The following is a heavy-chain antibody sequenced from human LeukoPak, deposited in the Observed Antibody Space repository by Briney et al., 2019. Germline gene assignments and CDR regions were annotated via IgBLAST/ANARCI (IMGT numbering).Heavy chain of an antibody. CDR3: ARLWGGYSYED. D-gene: IGHD5-18*01. CDR2: IYYSGNT. J-gene: IGHJ4*02. Sequence: LSETLSLTCTVSGVSISSSNSYWGWIRQPPGKGLEWIGSIYYSGNTYYNASLKSQVSISIDTSKNQFSLKLTSVTAADTAVYYCARLWGGYSYEDWGQGTLVTVSS. V-gene: IGHV4-39*01. CDR1: GVSISSSNSY.